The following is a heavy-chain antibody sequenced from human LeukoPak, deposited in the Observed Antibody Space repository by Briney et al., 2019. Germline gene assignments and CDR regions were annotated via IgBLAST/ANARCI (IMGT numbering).Heavy chain of an antibody. CDR3: ARERYYYDSSGYSKAFDY. V-gene: IGHV1-2*02. CDR1: GYTFTSNY. D-gene: IGHD3-22*01. J-gene: IGHJ4*02. CDR2: INPNSGGT. Sequence: ASVKVSCKAFGYTFTSNYMHWVRQAPGQGLEWMGWINPNSGGTNYAQKFQGRVTMTRDTSISTAYMELSRLRSDDTAVYYCARERYYYDSSGYSKAFDYWGQGTLVTVSS.